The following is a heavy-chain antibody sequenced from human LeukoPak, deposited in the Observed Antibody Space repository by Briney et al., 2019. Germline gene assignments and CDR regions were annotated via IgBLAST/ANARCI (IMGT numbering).Heavy chain of an antibody. J-gene: IGHJ6*03. CDR1: GYTFTGYY. D-gene: IGHD3-9*01. Sequence: GASVKVSCKASGYTFTGYYMHWVRQAPGQGLEWMGWINPNSGGTNYAQKFQGRVTMTRDTSISTAYMELSRLRSDDTAVYYCASNGPYYDILTGYYSYYYYMDVWGKGTTVTDSS. CDR3: ASNGPYYDILTGYYSYYYYMDV. V-gene: IGHV1-2*02. CDR2: INPNSGGT.